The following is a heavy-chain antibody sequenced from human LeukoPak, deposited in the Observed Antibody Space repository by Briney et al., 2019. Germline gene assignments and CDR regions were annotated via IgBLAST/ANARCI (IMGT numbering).Heavy chain of an antibody. CDR2: ISYDGSNK. J-gene: IGHJ1*01. V-gene: IGHV3-30*18. D-gene: IGHD3-3*01. CDR1: GFTFSSYG. CDR3: AKDRGTIFGVVMQYFQH. Sequence: QPGRSLRLSCAASGFTFSSYGMHWVRQAPGKGLEWVAVISYDGSNKYYADSVKGRFTISRDNSKNTLYLQMNSLRAEDTAVYYCAKDRGTIFGVVMQYFQHWGQGTLVTVSS.